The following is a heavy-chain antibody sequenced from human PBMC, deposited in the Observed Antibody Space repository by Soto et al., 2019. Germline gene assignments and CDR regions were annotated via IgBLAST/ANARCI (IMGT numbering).Heavy chain of an antibody. CDR2: IINSSGGST. J-gene: IGHJ4*02. CDR1: GFTFSSYA. D-gene: IGHD3-10*01. V-gene: IGHV3-23*01. CDR3: AKKSKATLVRGVNHDY. Sequence: GSLRLSCAASGFTFSSYAMSWVRQAPGKGLEWVASIINSSGGSTYYADSAKGRFTISRDNSKNTLYLQMNSLRAEDTAVYYCAKKSKATLVRGVNHDYWGQGTLVTVSS.